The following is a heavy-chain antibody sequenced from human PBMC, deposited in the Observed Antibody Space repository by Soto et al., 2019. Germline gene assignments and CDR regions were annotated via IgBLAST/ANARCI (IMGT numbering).Heavy chain of an antibody. CDR1: GYSISNGYF. CDR2: IYHTGTT. J-gene: IGHJ4*02. Sequence: SATLSLTCAVSGYSISNGYFWGWIRQPPGKGLELIVNIYHTGTTYYNPSLKSRVTISVDTSKNQFSLKLSSVTAADTAVYYCARSLGYDYVWGSYRPRPYFDYWGQGTLVTVSS. CDR3: ARSLGYDYVWGSYRPRPYFDY. V-gene: IGHV4-38-2*01. D-gene: IGHD3-16*02.